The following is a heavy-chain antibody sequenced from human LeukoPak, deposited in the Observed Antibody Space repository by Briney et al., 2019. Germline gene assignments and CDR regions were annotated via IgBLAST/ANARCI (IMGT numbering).Heavy chain of an antibody. CDR3: ARVFRGYDSSGYYPDY. V-gene: IGHV3-23*01. CDR1: GFTFSSYA. CDR2: ISGSGGST. Sequence: GGSLRLSCAASGFTFSSYAMSWVRQAPGKGLEWVSAISGSGGSTYYADSVKGRFTISRDNSKNTLYLQMNSLRAEDTAVYYCARVFRGYDSSGYYPDYWGQGTLVTVSS. J-gene: IGHJ4*02. D-gene: IGHD3-22*01.